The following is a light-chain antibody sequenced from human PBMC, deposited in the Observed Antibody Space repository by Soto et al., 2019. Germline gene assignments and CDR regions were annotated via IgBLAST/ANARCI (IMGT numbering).Light chain of an antibody. V-gene: IGLV8-61*01. CDR2: STN. CDR3: VLYMGSGTPYV. CDR1: SGSVSTSYY. Sequence: QTVVTQEPSFSVSPGGTVTLTCGLSSGSVSTSYYPSWYQQTPGQAPRTLIYSTNTRSSGVPDRFSGPILGNKAALTITGAQADDESDYYCVLYMGSGTPYVFGTGTKLTVL. J-gene: IGLJ1*01.